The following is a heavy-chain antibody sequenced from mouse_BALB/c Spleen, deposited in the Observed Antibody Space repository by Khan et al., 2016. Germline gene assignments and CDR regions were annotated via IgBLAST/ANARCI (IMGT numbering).Heavy chain of an antibody. CDR2: IYPGSGNT. D-gene: IGHD2-2*01. J-gene: IGHJ3*01. CDR3: ARGGYDSWFAY. V-gene: IGHV1-84*02. Sequence: VQLQESGPELVKPGASVKISCKTSGYTFTDYYINWVKQKPGQGLEWIGWIYPGSGNTKYNEKFKGKATLTVDTSSSTAYMQLSSLTSEDTAVYVCARGGYDSWFAYWGQGTLVTVSA. CDR1: GYTFTDYY.